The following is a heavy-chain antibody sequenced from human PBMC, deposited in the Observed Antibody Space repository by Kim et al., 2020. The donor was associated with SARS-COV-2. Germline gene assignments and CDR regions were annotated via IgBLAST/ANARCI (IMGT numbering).Heavy chain of an antibody. CDR3: ARHEHRSSGWYGH. Sequence: TPSPKSRVTISADTSKNQFSLKLSSVTAADTAVYYCARHEHRSSGWYGHWGQGTLVTVSS. D-gene: IGHD6-19*01. J-gene: IGHJ5*02. V-gene: IGHV4-59*08.